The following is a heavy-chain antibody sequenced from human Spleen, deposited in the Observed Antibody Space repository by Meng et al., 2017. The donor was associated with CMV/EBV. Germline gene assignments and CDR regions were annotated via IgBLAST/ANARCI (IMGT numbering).Heavy chain of an antibody. D-gene: IGHD3-10*01. CDR1: GDSVSSCSFY. Sequence: SETLFLTCTVSGDSVSSCSFYWSWIRQPPGKGLEWIGYMYNSGSTYYNPSLKSRVTISVDTSKNQFSLKLRSVTAADTAMYYCARETDGSGSSYGMDVWGQGTTVPSP. CDR2: MYNSGST. V-gene: IGHV4-61*01. CDR3: ARETDGSGSSYGMDV. J-gene: IGHJ6*02.